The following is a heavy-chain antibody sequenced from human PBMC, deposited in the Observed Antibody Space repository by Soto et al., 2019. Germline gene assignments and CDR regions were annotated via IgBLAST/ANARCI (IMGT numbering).Heavy chain of an antibody. CDR3: AKDRTTGVVKGRGMDV. CDR2: ISYDGSNK. J-gene: IGHJ6*02. Sequence: GGSLRLSCAASGFTFSSSGMHWVRQAPGKGLEWVAVISYDGSNKYYADSVKGRFTISRDNSKNTLYLQMNSLRAEDTAVYYCAKDRTTGVVKGRGMDVWGQGTTVTVSS. D-gene: IGHD3-3*01. CDR1: GFTFSSSG. V-gene: IGHV3-30*18.